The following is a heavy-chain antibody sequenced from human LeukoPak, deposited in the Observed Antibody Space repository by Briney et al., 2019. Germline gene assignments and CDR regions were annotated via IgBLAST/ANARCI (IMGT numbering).Heavy chain of an antibody. V-gene: IGHV3-48*01. D-gene: IGHD5-12*01. CDR1: GFTFSSYS. CDR3: ARDHGYSGYDPTYYYYGMDV. Sequence: PGGSLRLSCAASGFTFSSYSMNWVRQAPGKGLEWVSYISSSSSTIYYADSVKGRFTISRDNSKNTLYLQMNSLRAEDTAVYYCARDHGYSGYDPTYYYYGMDVWGQGTTVTVSS. J-gene: IGHJ6*02. CDR2: ISSSSSTI.